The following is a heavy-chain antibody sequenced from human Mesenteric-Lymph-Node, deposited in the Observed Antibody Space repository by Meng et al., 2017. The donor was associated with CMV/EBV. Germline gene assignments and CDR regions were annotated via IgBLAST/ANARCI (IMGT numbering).Heavy chain of an antibody. V-gene: IGHV3-7*01. J-gene: IGHJ3*02. CDR3: ARASEYDFWSGYPDAFDI. CDR2: IKQDGSEK. D-gene: IGHD3/OR15-3a*01. CDR1: GFTFSSYW. Sequence: GGSLRLSCAASGFTFSSYWMSWVRQAPGKGLEWVANIKQDGSEKYYVDSVKGRFTISRDNAKNSLYLQMNSLRAEDTAVYYCARASEYDFWSGYPDAFDIWGQGTMVIVSS.